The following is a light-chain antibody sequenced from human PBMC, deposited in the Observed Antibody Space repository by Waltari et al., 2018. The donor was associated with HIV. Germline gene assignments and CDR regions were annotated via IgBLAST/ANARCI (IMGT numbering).Light chain of an antibody. CDR3: QRADSSGTLV. V-gene: IGLV3-25*03. CDR2: KNS. CDR1: ALPKQC. Sequence: SYQLTHPPSVSVSPGQTNRITCPGHALPKQCAYCYQQQPGQAPVLVIDKNSQRPSGTPRRCSSTCENTAASFTIGGGPAEDDAYYYSQRADSSGTLVFGGGTKLTVL. J-gene: IGLJ3*02.